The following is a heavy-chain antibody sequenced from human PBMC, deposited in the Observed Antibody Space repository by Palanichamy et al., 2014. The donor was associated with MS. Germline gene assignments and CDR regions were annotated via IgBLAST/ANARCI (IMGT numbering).Heavy chain of an antibody. CDR3: ARIRELTGDPRPMDV. D-gene: IGHD7-27*01. Sequence: QVTLRESGPALVKPTQTLTLTCTFSGFSLSTSGMCVSWIRQPPGKALEWLARIDWDDDKYYSTSLKTRLTISKDTSKNQVVLTMTNMDPVDTATYYCARIRELTGDPRPMDVRGQGTLVTVSS. CDR2: IDWDDDK. J-gene: IGHJ4*02. CDR1: GFSLSTSGMC. V-gene: IGHV2-70*15.